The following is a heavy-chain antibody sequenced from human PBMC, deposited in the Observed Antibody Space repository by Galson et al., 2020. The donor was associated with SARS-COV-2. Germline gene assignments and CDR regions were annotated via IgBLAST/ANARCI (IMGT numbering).Heavy chain of an antibody. CDR3: ATGPIVVVPAAMPARGNWFDP. D-gene: IGHD2-2*01. J-gene: IGHJ5*02. CDR1: GYTLTELS. CDR2: FDPEDGET. V-gene: IGHV1-24*01. Sequence: ASVKVSCKVSGYTLTELSMHWVRQAPGKGHEWMGGFDPEDGETIYAQKFQGRVTMTEDTSTDTAYMELSSLRSEDTAVYYCATGPIVVVPAAMPARGNWFDPWGQGTLVTVSS.